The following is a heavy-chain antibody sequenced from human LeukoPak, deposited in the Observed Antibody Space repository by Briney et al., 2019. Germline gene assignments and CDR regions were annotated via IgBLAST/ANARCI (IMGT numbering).Heavy chain of an antibody. CDR2: IYYIVST. D-gene: IGHD6-6*01. CDR1: GGSISSSSYF. J-gene: IGHJ4*02. V-gene: IGHV4-39*01. Sequence: SETLSLTCTVSGGSISSSSYFWAWIRQPPGKGLEWIGSIYYIVSTYYSPSLKSRVTISVDTSKNQFSLKLSSVTAADTAVYYCARHGYGSSSEVRYWGQETLVTVSS. CDR3: ARHGYGSSSEVRY.